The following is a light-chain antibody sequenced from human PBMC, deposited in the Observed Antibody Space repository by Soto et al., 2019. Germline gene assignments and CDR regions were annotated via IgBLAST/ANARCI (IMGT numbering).Light chain of an antibody. CDR1: YSNIGTNY. Sequence: QSVLTQPPSASGTPGQRVTISCSGSYSNIGTNYVYWYQQFPGTAPKLLIYKNNQRHSGVPDRFSGSKSGTSASLAISGIRSEDEADYYCAGWDDRLRCHVVFGGGTKLTVL. V-gene: IGLV1-47*01. CDR3: AGWDDRLRCHVV. CDR2: KNN. J-gene: IGLJ2*01.